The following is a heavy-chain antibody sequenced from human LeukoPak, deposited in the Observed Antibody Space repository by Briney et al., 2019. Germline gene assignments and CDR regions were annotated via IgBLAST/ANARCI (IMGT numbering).Heavy chain of an antibody. CDR1: GYTFTGYY. CDR2: IIPIFGTA. Sequence: ASVKVSCKASGYTFTGYYMHWVRQAPGQGLEWMGGIIPIFGTANYAQKFQGRVTITADESTSTACMELSSLRSEDTAVYYCARDLRSGYTGWGQGTLVTVSS. V-gene: IGHV1-69*13. CDR3: ARDLRSGYTG. J-gene: IGHJ4*02. D-gene: IGHD3-22*01.